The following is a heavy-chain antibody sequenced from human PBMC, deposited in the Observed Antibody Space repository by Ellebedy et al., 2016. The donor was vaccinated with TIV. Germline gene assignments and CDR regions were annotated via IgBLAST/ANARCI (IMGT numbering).Heavy chain of an antibody. V-gene: IGHV4-61*01. Sequence: SETLSLTXTVSGGPVSSGSFYWTWIRQSPGKGLEWIGYIYTSGRRENTKYNPSLKSRVTISLDMSKNQFSLRLRSVAAADTAVYYCARGYISPAGSYYGADYWGQGTLVTVSS. CDR3: ARGYISPAGSYYGADY. CDR2: IYTSGRRENT. CDR1: GGPVSSGSFY. J-gene: IGHJ4*02. D-gene: IGHD1-26*01.